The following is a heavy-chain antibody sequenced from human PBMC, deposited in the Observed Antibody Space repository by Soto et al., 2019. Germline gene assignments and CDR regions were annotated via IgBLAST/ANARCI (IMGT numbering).Heavy chain of an antibody. CDR1: GYTFTGYY. CDR3: ARDQKSSRSWFDP. D-gene: IGHD6-13*01. Sequence: QVPLVQSGAEVKKPGASVKVSCKASGYTFTGYYMHWVRQAPGQGLEWMGWINPNSGGTNYAQKFQGWVTMTRDTSISTAYMELSRLRSDDTAVYYCARDQKSSRSWFDPWGQGTLVTVSS. J-gene: IGHJ5*02. CDR2: INPNSGGT. V-gene: IGHV1-2*04.